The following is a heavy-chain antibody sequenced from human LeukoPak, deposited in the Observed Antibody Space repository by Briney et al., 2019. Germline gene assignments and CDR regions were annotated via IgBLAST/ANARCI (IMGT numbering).Heavy chain of an antibody. D-gene: IGHD3-9*01. Sequence: GGSLRLSCAVSGFTFSSHAMSWVRQAPGKGLEWVSAISGSDDATYYADSVKGRFTISRDNSKNTPYLQMNSLRAEDTAVYYCAKDLGLLTGYSAFNFWGQGTMVTVSS. CDR2: ISGSDDAT. V-gene: IGHV3-23*01. CDR1: GFTFSSHA. J-gene: IGHJ3*01. CDR3: AKDLGLLTGYSAFNF.